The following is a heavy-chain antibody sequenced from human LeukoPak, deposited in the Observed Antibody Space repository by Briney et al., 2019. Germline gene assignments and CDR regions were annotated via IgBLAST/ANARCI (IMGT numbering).Heavy chain of an antibody. CDR3: ARDRRVWGIGAAGTPYYFDY. D-gene: IGHD6-13*01. Sequence: ASVKVSFKASGYTFTSYGISWVRQAPGQGLEWMGWISAYNGNTNYAQKLQGRVTMTTDTSTSTAYMELRSLRSDDTAVYYCARDRRVWGIGAAGTPYYFDYWGQGTLVTVSS. CDR2: ISAYNGNT. CDR1: GYTFTSYG. J-gene: IGHJ4*02. V-gene: IGHV1-18*01.